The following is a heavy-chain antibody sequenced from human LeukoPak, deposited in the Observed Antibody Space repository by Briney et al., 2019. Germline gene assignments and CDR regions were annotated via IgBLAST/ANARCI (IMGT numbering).Heavy chain of an antibody. CDR3: ARAAYYYGSGSYFWFDP. CDR1: GGSITNYY. J-gene: IGHJ5*02. D-gene: IGHD3-10*01. Sequence: SETLSLTCSVSGGSITNYYWSWIRQSPGKGLEWIGYISYSGRTNYNPSLKSRVSISLDTSKNQFSLKLSSVTAADTAVYYCARAAYYYGSGSYFWFDPWGQGTLVTVSS. CDR2: ISYSGRT. V-gene: IGHV4-59*01.